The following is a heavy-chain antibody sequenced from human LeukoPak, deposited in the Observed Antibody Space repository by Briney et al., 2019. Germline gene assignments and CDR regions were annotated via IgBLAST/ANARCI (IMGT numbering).Heavy chain of an antibody. CDR2: ISGNDPTK. V-gene: IGHV3-23*01. Sequence: GGSLRLSCTASGLTLTTFDMVWVRQAPGRGLEWVSIISGNDPTKIYADSVKGRFTISRDDLKNTIYLQMDSLRDEDTAFYYCAKGLDTYSSRYLNRISDSWGQGTLVTVSS. D-gene: IGHD6-25*01. CDR1: GLTLTTFD. J-gene: IGHJ5*01. CDR3: AKGLDTYSSRYLNRISDS.